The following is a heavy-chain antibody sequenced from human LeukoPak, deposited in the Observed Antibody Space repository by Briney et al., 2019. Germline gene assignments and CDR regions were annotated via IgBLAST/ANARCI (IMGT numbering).Heavy chain of an antibody. CDR2: IYTTGRT. V-gene: IGHV4-4*07. CDR3: ARSGYTISAYHSDF. Sequence: SQTLSLTCDVSGVSIQSYWWSWVRKPAGKGREWIGRIYTTGRTNYSPSFQSRVTMSIDVSSNQFSLTLRSVAAADTAVYYCARSGYTISAYHSDFWGQGAPVTVSS. D-gene: IGHD5-18*01. CDR1: GVSIQSYW. J-gene: IGHJ4*02.